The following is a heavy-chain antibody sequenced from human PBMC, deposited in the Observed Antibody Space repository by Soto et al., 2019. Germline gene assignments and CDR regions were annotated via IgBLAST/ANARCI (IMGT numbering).Heavy chain of an antibody. D-gene: IGHD3-10*01. CDR1: GGSIDSYD. CDR3: ARGLRRGVIVWFDP. CDR2: IYISGST. V-gene: IGHV4-4*07. Sequence: SETLSLTCGVSGGSIDSYDWSWIRQPAGKGLEWIGRIYISGSTNYNPSLKSRVAMSVDTSKNQFSLKLSSVTAADTAVYYCARGLRRGVIVWFDPWGQGTLVTVSS. J-gene: IGHJ5*02.